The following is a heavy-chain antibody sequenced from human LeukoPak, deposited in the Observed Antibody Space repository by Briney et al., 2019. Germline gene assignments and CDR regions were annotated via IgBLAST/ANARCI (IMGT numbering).Heavy chain of an antibody. J-gene: IGHJ3*02. CDR3: ARDSIAAAGSDAFDI. CDR1: GFTFSSYS. Sequence: PGGSLRLSCAASGFTFSSYSMNWVRQAPGKGLEWVSSISSSSYIYYADSVKGRFTISRDNAKNSLYLQMNSLRAEDTAVYYCARDSIAAAGSDAFDIWGQGTMVTVSS. D-gene: IGHD6-13*01. V-gene: IGHV3-21*01. CDR2: ISSSSYI.